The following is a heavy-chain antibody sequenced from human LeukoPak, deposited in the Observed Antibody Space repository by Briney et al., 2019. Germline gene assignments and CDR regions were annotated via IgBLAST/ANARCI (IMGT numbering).Heavy chain of an antibody. Sequence: SETLSLTCTVSGGSISSSSYYWGWIRQPPGKGLEWIGSIYHSGSTYYNPSLKSRVTISVDTSKNQFSLKLSSVTAADTAVYYCARANGDTAMVAFWVYYCYYYMDVWGKGTTVTVSS. CDR1: GGSISSSSYY. CDR2: IYHSGST. CDR3: ARANGDTAMVAFWVYYCYYYMDV. J-gene: IGHJ6*03. D-gene: IGHD5-18*01. V-gene: IGHV4-39*07.